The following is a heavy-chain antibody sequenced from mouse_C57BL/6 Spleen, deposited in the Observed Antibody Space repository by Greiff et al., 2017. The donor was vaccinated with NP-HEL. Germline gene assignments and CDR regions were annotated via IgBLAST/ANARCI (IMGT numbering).Heavy chain of an antibody. CDR1: GYAFSSSW. CDR3: ARDTTVNFDY. CDR2: IYPGDGDT. V-gene: IGHV1-82*01. Sequence: VKLMESGPELVKPGASVKISCKASGYAFSSSWMNWVKQRPGKGLEWIGRIYPGDGDTNYNGKFKGKATLTADKSSSTAYMQLSSLTSEDSAVYFCARDTTVNFDYWGQGTTLTVSS. J-gene: IGHJ2*01. D-gene: IGHD1-1*01.